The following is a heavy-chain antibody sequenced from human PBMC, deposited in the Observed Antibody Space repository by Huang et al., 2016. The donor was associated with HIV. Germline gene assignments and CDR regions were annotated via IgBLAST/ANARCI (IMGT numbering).Heavy chain of an antibody. Sequence: QITLKESGPAVVKPTQTLSLTCTFSGFSLSTSGLGVGWIRQPPGKVLDWLALIYWDDDKRYKSSLMSRLTITKDTSKNQVVLTMSNLDPVDTGTYYCAHIHSSLDYFDYWGQGTLVTVSS. J-gene: IGHJ4*02. V-gene: IGHV2-5*02. CDR3: AHIHSSLDYFDY. CDR1: GFSLSTSGLG. CDR2: IYWDDDK.